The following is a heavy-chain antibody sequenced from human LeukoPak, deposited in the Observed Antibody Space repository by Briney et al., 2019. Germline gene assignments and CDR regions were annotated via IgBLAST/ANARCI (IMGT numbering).Heavy chain of an antibody. J-gene: IGHJ5*02. D-gene: IGHD3-10*01. Sequence: SETLSLTCTVSGGSISSSSYYWSWIRQPPGKGLEWIGEINHSGSTNYNPSLKSRVTISVDTSKNQFSLKLSSVTAADTAVYYCARLELLWFGELSFDPWGQGTLVTVSS. CDR2: INHSGST. V-gene: IGHV4-39*07. CDR3: ARLELLWFGELSFDP. CDR1: GGSISSSSYY.